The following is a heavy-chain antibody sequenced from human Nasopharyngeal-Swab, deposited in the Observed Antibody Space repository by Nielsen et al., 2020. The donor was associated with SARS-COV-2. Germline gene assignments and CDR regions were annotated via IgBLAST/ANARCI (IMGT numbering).Heavy chain of an antibody. V-gene: IGHV3-23*01. D-gene: IGHD3-3*01. CDR1: GFTFSSYA. Sequence: GGSLRLSCAASGFTFSSYAMSWVRQAPGKGLEWVSAISGSGGSTYYADFVKGRFTISRDNSKNTLYLQMNSLRAEDTAVYYCAKRAIFVTHYYYGMDVWGQGTTVTVSS. CDR3: AKRAIFVTHYYYGMDV. J-gene: IGHJ6*02. CDR2: ISGSGGST.